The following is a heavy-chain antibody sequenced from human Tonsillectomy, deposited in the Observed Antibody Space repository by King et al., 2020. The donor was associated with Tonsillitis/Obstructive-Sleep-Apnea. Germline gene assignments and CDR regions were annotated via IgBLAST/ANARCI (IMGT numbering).Heavy chain of an antibody. V-gene: IGHV3-30*04. CDR2: ISYDGSNK. CDR1: GFTFSSYA. D-gene: IGHD3-22*01. J-gene: IGHJ4*02. CDR3: ATDYYYSIVYSGGIDY. Sequence: VQLVESGGGVVQPGRSLRLSCAASGFTFSSYAMHWVRQAPGKGLEWVAVISYDGSNKYYADSVKGRFTISRDNSKNTLNLQMNSLRAEDTAVYYCATDYYYSIVYSGGIDYWGQGPLVTVSS.